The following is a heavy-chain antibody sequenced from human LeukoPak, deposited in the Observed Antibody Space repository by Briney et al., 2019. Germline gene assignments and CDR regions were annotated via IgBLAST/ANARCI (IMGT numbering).Heavy chain of an antibody. Sequence: GGSLRLSCAASGFTLSSYEMNWVRQAPGKGLEWVSYISRGGTATYYVHSVKGRFTISRDNAKNTLYLQMNRLRAEDTAVYYCARFQIMSWFDPWGQGTLVTVSS. CDR2: ISRGGTAT. CDR1: GFTLSSYE. D-gene: IGHD3-16*01. J-gene: IGHJ5*02. CDR3: ARFQIMSWFDP. V-gene: IGHV3-48*03.